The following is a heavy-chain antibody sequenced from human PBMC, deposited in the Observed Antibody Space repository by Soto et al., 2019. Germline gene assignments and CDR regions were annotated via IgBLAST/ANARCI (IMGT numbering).Heavy chain of an antibody. CDR2: INPSGGST. CDR1: GYTFTRYY. CDR3: AREMVPAAISGWFDP. D-gene: IGHD2-2*02. J-gene: IGHJ5*02. Sequence: ASVKVSCKASGYTFTRYYMHWVRQAPGQGLEWMGIINPSGGSTSYAQKFQGRVTMTRDTSTSTVYMELSSLRSEDTAVYYCAREMVPAAISGWFDPWGQGTLVIVSS. V-gene: IGHV1-46*01.